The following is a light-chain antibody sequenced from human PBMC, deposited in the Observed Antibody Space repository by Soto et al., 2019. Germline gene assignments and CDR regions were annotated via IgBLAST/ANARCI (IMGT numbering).Light chain of an antibody. CDR2: KAS. CDR1: QSISSW. Sequence: DIQMTQVPSTLSASVGDRVTITCRASQSISSWLAWYQQKPGKAPKLLIYKASSLESGVPSRFSGSGSGTEFTLTISSLQPDDFATYCCQQYNSYSVNAFGQGTKVDIK. J-gene: IGKJ2*01. V-gene: IGKV1-5*03. CDR3: QQYNSYSVNA.